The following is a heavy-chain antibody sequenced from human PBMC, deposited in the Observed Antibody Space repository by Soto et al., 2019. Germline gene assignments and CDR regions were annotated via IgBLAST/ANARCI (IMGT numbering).Heavy chain of an antibody. CDR3: ARSKTIVMPGFDH. V-gene: IGHV1-3*04. CDR1: GYVFTSFA. CDR2: INTGNGDS. D-gene: IGHD2-21*01. Sequence: GASVKVSCKTSGYVFTSFAIHWMRQAPGQGPEWMGWINTGNGDSKYSEKFQDRVTITRDTSATTAYMELSSLRSEDTAVYYCARSKTIVMPGFDHWGLGTLVTVSS. J-gene: IGHJ4*02.